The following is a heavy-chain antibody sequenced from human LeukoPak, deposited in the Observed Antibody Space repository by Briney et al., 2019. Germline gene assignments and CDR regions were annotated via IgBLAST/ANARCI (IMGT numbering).Heavy chain of an antibody. CDR3: ASTLRFLEWSPGV. CDR1: GFTFSSYA. D-gene: IGHD3-3*01. J-gene: IGHJ6*02. CDR2: ISGSGGST. Sequence: GGSLRLSCAASGFTFSSYAMSWVRQAPGKGLEWVSAISGSGGSTYYADPVKGRFTISRDNSKNTLYLQMNSLRAEDTAVYYCASTLRFLEWSPGVWGQGTTVTVSS. V-gene: IGHV3-23*01.